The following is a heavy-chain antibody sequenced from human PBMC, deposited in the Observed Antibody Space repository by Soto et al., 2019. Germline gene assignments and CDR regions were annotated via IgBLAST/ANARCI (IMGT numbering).Heavy chain of an antibody. CDR2: IKQDGSEK. Sequence: EVQLVESGGGLVQPGGSLRLSCAASGFTFSRYWMSWVRQAPRKGLEWVANIKQDGSEKYYVDSVKGRFTISRDNAKNSVYLQMNSLRAEDTAVYYCARDLEVSYGYGPFEYWGQGTLVTVS. J-gene: IGHJ4*02. CDR3: ARDLEVSYGYGPFEY. CDR1: GFTFSRYW. D-gene: IGHD5-18*01. V-gene: IGHV3-7*03.